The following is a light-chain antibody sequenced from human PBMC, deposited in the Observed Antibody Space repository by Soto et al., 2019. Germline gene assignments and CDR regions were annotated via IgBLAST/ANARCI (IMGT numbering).Light chain of an antibody. CDR3: QQLNSYPL. V-gene: IGKV1-9*01. CDR2: AAS. CDR1: QGISSY. J-gene: IGKJ4*01. Sequence: DIQLTQSPSFLSASVGDRVTITWRASQGISSYLAWYQQKPGKAPKLLIYAASTLQSGVPSRFSGSGSGTEFTLTISSLQPEDFATYYCQQLNSYPLFGGGTKVEIK.